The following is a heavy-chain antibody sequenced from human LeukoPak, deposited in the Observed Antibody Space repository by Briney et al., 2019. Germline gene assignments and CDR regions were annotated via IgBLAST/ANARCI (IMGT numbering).Heavy chain of an antibody. D-gene: IGHD3-16*01. Sequence: PGRSLRLSCVGSGFTVSTYWMAWDRQAPGKGLEWVANMKWDGSENHYVDSVKGRFTISRDNAKSSLYLQMNGLRAEDTAVYYCARPAYTAAYDLWGQGTLVTVSS. CDR3: ARPAYTAAYDL. V-gene: IGHV3-7*01. CDR1: GFTVSTYW. CDR2: MKWDGSEN. J-gene: IGHJ3*01.